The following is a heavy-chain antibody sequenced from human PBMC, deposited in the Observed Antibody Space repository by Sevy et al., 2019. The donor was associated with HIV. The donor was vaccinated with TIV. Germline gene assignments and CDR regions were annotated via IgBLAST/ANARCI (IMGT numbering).Heavy chain of an antibody. Sequence: GGSLRLSCAASGFTFSDYYMSWIRQAPGKGLEWVSYISGSATFIHYADSLQGRFTISRDNAKNSLYLQMNGLSAEDTAGYYCARGEYFGELGNWFDPWGQGTLVTVSS. CDR2: ISGSATFI. D-gene: IGHD3-10*01. V-gene: IGHV3-11*01. CDR3: ARGEYFGELGNWFDP. CDR1: GFTFSDYY. J-gene: IGHJ5*02.